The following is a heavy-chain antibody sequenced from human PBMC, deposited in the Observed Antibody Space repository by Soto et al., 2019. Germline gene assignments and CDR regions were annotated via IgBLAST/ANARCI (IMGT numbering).Heavy chain of an antibody. D-gene: IGHD6-19*01. CDR3: ASVNSSGPTKNWFDP. CDR1: GYTFTSYG. Sequence: QVQLVQSGAEVKKPGASVKVSCKASGYTFTSYGISWVRQAPGQGLEWMGWISAYNGNTNYARKLQGRVTMTTDTSTSTAYMELRSLRSDDTAVYYCASVNSSGPTKNWFDPWGQGTLVTVSS. V-gene: IGHV1-18*01. CDR2: ISAYNGNT. J-gene: IGHJ5*02.